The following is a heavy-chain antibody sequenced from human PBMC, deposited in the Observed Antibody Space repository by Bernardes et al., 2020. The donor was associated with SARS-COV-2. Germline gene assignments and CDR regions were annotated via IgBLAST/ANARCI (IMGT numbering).Heavy chain of an antibody. V-gene: IGHV3-23*01. CDR1: GFTFSNYA. CDR2: VSGGGSPK. CDR3: AKDIGYSYAYGDY. Sequence: VGSLLLSFAASGFTFSNYAMSWVRQAPGKGLEWVSSVSGGGSPKYYADSVKGRFTISRDNSRNTLFLQMNSLRVEDTALYYCAKDIGYSYAYGDYWGQGALVNVSS. D-gene: IGHD5-18*01. J-gene: IGHJ4*02.